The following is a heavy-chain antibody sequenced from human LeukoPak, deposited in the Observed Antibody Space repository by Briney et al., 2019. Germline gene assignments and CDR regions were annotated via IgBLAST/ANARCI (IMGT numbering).Heavy chain of an antibody. CDR1: GGSISSYY. V-gene: IGHV4-59*01. CDR2: IFYSGST. D-gene: IGHD3-3*01. CDR3: ARGTFWSGYYHDY. Sequence: SETLSLTCTVSGGSISSYYWSWIRQPPGKGLEWIGFIFYSGSTNYNPSLKSRVTISLNASKTQFSLKLSSVTAADTAVYYCARGTFWSGYYHDYWGQGTLVTVSS. J-gene: IGHJ4*02.